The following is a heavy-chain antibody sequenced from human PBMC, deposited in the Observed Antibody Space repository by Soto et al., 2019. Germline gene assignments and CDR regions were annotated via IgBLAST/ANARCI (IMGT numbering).Heavy chain of an antibody. CDR1: GFTFSSYS. CDR3: ARDGSDIVVVVAATSSYYGMDV. CDR2: ISSSSSTI. J-gene: IGHJ6*02. D-gene: IGHD2-15*01. Sequence: EVQLVESGGGLVQPGGSLRLSCAASGFTFSSYSMNWVRQAPGKGLEWVSYISSSSSTIYYADSVKGRFTISRDNAKNSLYLQMNSLRDEDTAVYYCARDGSDIVVVVAATSSYYGMDVWDQGTTVTVSS. V-gene: IGHV3-48*02.